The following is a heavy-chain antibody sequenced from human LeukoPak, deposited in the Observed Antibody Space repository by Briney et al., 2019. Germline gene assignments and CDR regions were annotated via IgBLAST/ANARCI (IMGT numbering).Heavy chain of an antibody. J-gene: IGHJ3*02. CDR1: GFTFSSYW. Sequence: GGSLRLSCAASGFTFSSYWMNWARQAPGKGLEWVSSISSSSSYIYYADSVKGRFTISRDNAKNSLYLQMNSLRAEDTAVYYCARTGGNDAFDIWGQGTMVTVSS. V-gene: IGHV3-21*01. CDR2: ISSSSSYI. CDR3: ARTGGNDAFDI. D-gene: IGHD3-16*01.